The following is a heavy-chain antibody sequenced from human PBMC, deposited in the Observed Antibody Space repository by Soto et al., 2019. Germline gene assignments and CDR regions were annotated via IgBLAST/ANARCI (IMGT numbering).Heavy chain of an antibody. CDR1: GFTFSSYA. V-gene: IGHV3-23*01. CDR3: AKCVSRSPDDFWSGYYYYMDV. J-gene: IGHJ6*03. CDR2: ISGSGGST. Sequence: GGSLRLSCAASGFTFSSYAMSWVRQAPGKGLEWVSAISGSGGSTYYADSVKGRFTISRDNSKNTLYLQMNSLRAEDTAVYYCAKCVSRSPDDFWSGYYYYMDVWGKGTTVTVSS. D-gene: IGHD3-3*01.